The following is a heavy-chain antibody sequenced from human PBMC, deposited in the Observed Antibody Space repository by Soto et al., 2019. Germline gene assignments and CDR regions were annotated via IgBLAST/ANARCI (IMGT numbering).Heavy chain of an antibody. CDR3: XRXVVPAAIEDYFDY. D-gene: IGHD2-2*01. CDR1: GYSFTSYW. Sequence: DSLKISCKGSGYSFTSYWIGWVRQMPGKGLEWMGIIYPGDSDTRYSPSFQGQVTISADKSISTAYLQWSSLKASDTAMYYCXRXVVPAAIEDYFDYWGQGTLVTVS. CDR2: IYPGDSDT. V-gene: IGHV5-51*01. J-gene: IGHJ4*02.